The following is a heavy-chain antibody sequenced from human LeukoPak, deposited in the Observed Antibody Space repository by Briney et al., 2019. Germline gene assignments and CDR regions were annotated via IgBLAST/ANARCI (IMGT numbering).Heavy chain of an antibody. V-gene: IGHV3-21*01. J-gene: IGHJ4*02. CDR2: ISSSSSSYI. CDR3: ATPPTKYYYDSSDTFDY. D-gene: IGHD3-22*01. CDR1: GFTFSSYS. Sequence: GGSLRLSCAASGFTFSSYSMNWVRQAPGKGLEWVSSISSSSSSYIYYADSVKGRFTISRDNAKNSLYLQMNSLRAEDTAVYYCATPPTKYYYDSSDTFDYWGQGTLVTVSS.